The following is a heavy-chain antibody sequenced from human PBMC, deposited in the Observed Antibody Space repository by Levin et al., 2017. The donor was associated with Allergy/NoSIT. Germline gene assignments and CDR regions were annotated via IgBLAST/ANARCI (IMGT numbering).Heavy chain of an antibody. V-gene: IGHV3-23*01. CDR1: GFTFSSYA. CDR3: AKEGGGMAAAGPIDY. J-gene: IGHJ4*02. Sequence: PGGSLRLSCAASGFTFSSYAMNWVRQAPGKGLEWVSAVSGSGGSTCYADSVKGRFTISRDNSKNTLYLQVNSLRAEDTALYYCAKEGGGMAAAGPIDYWGQGTLVTVSS. CDR2: VSGSGGST. D-gene: IGHD6-13*01.